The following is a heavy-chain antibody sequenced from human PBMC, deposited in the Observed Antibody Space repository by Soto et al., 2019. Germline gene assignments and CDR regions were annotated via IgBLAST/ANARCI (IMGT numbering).Heavy chain of an antibody. D-gene: IGHD1-26*01. CDR2: IKQDGSEE. CDR1: GFPFSGHW. J-gene: IGHJ4*02. CDR3: ARVVGATNTLHN. Sequence: EVQLVESGGGLVQPGGSLRLSCVASGFPFSGHWMSWVRQAPGKGLEWVANIKQDGSEEHYVDSVKGRFTVSRDNAKNALHLQMNSLRAEDTAVYCCARVVGATNTLHNWGQGTLVTVSS. V-gene: IGHV3-7*04.